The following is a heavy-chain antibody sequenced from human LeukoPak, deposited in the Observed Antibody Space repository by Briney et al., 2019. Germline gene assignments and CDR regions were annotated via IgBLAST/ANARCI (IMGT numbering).Heavy chain of an antibody. J-gene: IGHJ3*02. V-gene: IGHV1-69*01. Sequence: SVKVSCKASGGTFSSYAISWVRQAPGQGLEWMGGIIPIFGTANYAQKFQGRVTITADESTSTAYMELSSLRSEDTAVYYCARAALRYFDWLLPGAFDIWGQGTMVTVSS. CDR3: ARAALRYFDWLLPGAFDI. D-gene: IGHD3-9*01. CDR1: GGTFSSYA. CDR2: IIPIFGTA.